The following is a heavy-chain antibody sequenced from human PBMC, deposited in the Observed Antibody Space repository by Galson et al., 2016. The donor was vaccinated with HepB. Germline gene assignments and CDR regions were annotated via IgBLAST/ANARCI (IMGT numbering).Heavy chain of an antibody. V-gene: IGHV4-34*01. CDR3: ARGESPVVRGYIGWGPKRNTLYQFEMDV. Sequence: SETLSLTCAVSGGSFSDITWSWVRQPPGKGLEWIGELHHSGGTNYNPSLKGRVIISVDRSKKQLFLTLTSVTAADTATYYCARGESPVVRGYIGWGPKRNTLYQFEMDVWGQGTTVTVSS. CDR2: LHHSGGT. CDR1: GGSFSDIT. J-gene: IGHJ6*02. D-gene: IGHD3-10*01.